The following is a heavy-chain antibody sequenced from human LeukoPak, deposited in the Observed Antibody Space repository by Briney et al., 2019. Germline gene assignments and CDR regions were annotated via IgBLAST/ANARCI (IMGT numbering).Heavy chain of an antibody. CDR1: GFSVSSNY. Sequence: GGSLRLSCAASGFSVSSNYMNWVRQAPKKGLEWVGFIRSKAYGGTTEYAASVKGRFTISRDDSKSIAYLQMNSLKTEDTAVYYCTRDMATIGSYYFDYWGQGTLVTVSS. D-gene: IGHD5-12*01. J-gene: IGHJ4*02. CDR2: IRSKAYGGTT. CDR3: TRDMATIGSYYFDY. V-gene: IGHV3-49*04.